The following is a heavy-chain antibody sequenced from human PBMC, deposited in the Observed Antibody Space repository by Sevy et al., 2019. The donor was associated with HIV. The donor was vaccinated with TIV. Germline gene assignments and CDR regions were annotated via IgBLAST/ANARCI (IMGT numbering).Heavy chain of an antibody. D-gene: IGHD6-13*01. J-gene: IGHJ6*02. Sequence: SVKVSCKASGGTFSSYAISWVRQAPGQGLEWMGGIIPIFGTANYAQKFQGRVTITADESTSTAYMELSSLRSEDTAVYYCARRIAAAGRESYYYYYYGMDVWGQGTTVTVSS. CDR2: IIPIFGTA. V-gene: IGHV1-69*13. CDR3: ARRIAAAGRESYYYYYYGMDV. CDR1: GGTFSSYA.